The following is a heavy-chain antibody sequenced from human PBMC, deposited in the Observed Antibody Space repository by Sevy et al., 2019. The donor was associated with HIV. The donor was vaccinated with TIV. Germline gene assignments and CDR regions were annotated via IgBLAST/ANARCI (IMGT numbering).Heavy chain of an antibody. CDR2: IYYSGST. V-gene: IGHV4-59*01. Sequence: SETLSLTCTVSGDSISNDYWSWIRQPPGKGLEWIGYIYYSGSTKYNPSLKSRVTISLDTSKNQFSVKLSSVTAADTAVYYCARGTFSYGYWREFDYWGQGTLVTVSS. CDR1: GDSISNDY. J-gene: IGHJ4*02. D-gene: IGHD5-18*01. CDR3: ARGTFSYGYWREFDY.